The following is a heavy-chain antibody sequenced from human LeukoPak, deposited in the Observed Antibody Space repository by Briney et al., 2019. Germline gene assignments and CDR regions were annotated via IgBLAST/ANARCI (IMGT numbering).Heavy chain of an antibody. V-gene: IGHV1-18*01. J-gene: IGHJ4*02. CDR2: ISAYSGYT. D-gene: IGHD5/OR15-5a*01. Sequence: ASVKVSCKASGYTFTNYGISWVRQAPGQGLEWMGWISAYSGYTHYAQRIQGRDTVTTEASTSTAYMELRSLTSYDTAVYYCARDAVSTTTAGGIDYWGQGTLVTVSS. CDR3: ARDAVSTTTAGGIDY. CDR1: GYTFTNYG.